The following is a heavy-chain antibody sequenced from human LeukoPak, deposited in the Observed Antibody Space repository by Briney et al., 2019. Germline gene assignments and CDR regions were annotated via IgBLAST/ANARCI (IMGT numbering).Heavy chain of an antibody. CDR1: GFTFDDYG. CDR3: AELGITMIGGV. J-gene: IGHJ6*04. CDR2: ISSSSSTI. V-gene: IGHV3-48*04. Sequence: GGSLRLSCAASGFTFDDYGMSWVRQAPGKGLEWVSYISSSSSTIYYADSVKGRFTISRDNAKNSLYLQMNSLRAEDTAVYYCAELGITMIGGVWGKGTTVTISS. D-gene: IGHD3-10*02.